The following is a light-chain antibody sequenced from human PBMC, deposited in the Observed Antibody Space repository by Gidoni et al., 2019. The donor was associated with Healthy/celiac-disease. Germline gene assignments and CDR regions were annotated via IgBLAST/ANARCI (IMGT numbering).Light chain of an antibody. CDR2: GAS. CDR1: QSVSSN. J-gene: IGKJ1*01. V-gene: IGKV3-15*01. Sequence: EIVMPQSPATLSVSPGERATLSCRASQSVSSNLAWYQQKPGQAPRLLIYGASTRATGIPASFSGSGSGTEFTLTISSLQSEDFAVYYCQQYNNWWTFGQGTKVEIK. CDR3: QQYNNWWT.